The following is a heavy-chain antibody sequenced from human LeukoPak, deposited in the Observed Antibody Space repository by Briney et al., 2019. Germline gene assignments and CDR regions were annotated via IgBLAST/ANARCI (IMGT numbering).Heavy chain of an antibody. CDR2: IYYSGST. CDR1: GVCVSSADYY. V-gene: IGHV4-30-4*01. Sequence: SETLSLTCTVSGVCVSSADYYWSWIRQPPGKGLESIGYIYYSGSTFYNPSLKSRITISLDTSKNQFSLKLSSVTAADTAVYYCARDRDYYGSGSYGYFDSWGQGTLVTVSS. J-gene: IGHJ4*02. CDR3: ARDRDYYGSGSYGYFDS. D-gene: IGHD3-10*01.